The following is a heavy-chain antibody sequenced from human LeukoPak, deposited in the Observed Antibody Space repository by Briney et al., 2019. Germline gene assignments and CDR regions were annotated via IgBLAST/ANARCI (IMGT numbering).Heavy chain of an antibody. D-gene: IGHD3-16*01. J-gene: IGHJ5*02. V-gene: IGHV1-69*13. Sequence: SVKVSCKASGGIFSNYAITWVRQDPGQGLEWMGEIIPILGTSKYAQMFQGRVTITADESTSTAYMELSSLRSEDTAMYYCARADYDYFDPWGQGTLVTVSS. CDR2: IIPILGTS. CDR3: ARADYDYFDP. CDR1: GGIFSNYA.